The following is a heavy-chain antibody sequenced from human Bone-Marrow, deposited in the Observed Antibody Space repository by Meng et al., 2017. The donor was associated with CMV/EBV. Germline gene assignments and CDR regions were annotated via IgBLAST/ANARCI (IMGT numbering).Heavy chain of an antibody. CDR3: ARGRGYSYGS. Sequence: LSLTCAVYGWSFSGYYWSWIRQPPGKGLEWIGEINQSGSTNSNPSLKSRVTISVDTSKNQFSLKLSSVTAADTAVYYCARGRGYSYGSWGQGTLVTVSS. CDR1: GWSFSGYY. V-gene: IGHV4-34*01. J-gene: IGHJ5*02. D-gene: IGHD5-18*01. CDR2: INQSGST.